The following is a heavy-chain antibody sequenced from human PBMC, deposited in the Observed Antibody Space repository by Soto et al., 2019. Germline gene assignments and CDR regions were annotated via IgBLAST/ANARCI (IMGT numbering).Heavy chain of an antibody. V-gene: IGHV1-69*13. Sequence: GASVKVSCKASGGTFSSYAISWVRQAPGQGLEWMGGIIPIFGTANYAQKFQGRVTITADESTSTAYMELSSLRSEDTAVYYCAREEVVVAATRNWFDPWGQGTLVTVSS. CDR1: GGTFSSYA. CDR2: IIPIFGTA. CDR3: AREEVVVAATRNWFDP. D-gene: IGHD2-15*01. J-gene: IGHJ5*02.